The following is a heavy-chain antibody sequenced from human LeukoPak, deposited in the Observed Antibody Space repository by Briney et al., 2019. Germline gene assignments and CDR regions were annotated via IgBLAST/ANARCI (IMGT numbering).Heavy chain of an antibody. CDR3: ATVLNSGSFRYFDY. CDR2: IKPDGSEK. J-gene: IGHJ4*02. D-gene: IGHD1-26*01. V-gene: IGHV3-7*01. CDR1: GFIFSRYW. Sequence: PGGSLRLSCAASGFIFSRYWMSWVRQVPGKGLEWVANIKPDGSEKYYVDSVKGRFTISRDNAKNSLYLQMNSLRAEDTAVYYCATVLNSGSFRYFDYWGQGTLVSVSS.